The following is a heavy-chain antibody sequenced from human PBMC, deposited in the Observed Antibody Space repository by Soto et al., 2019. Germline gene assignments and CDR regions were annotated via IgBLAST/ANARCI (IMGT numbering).Heavy chain of an antibody. J-gene: IGHJ5*02. CDR2: ISYDGSNK. CDR3: ARDLHSSGWYNWFDP. CDR1: GFTFSSYA. Sequence: VGSLRLSCAASGFTFSSYAMHWVRQAPGKGLEWVAVISYDGSNKYYADSVKGRFTISRDNSKNTLYLQMNSLRAEDTAVYYCARDLHSSGWYNWFDPWGQGTLVTVSS. V-gene: IGHV3-30-3*01. D-gene: IGHD6-19*01.